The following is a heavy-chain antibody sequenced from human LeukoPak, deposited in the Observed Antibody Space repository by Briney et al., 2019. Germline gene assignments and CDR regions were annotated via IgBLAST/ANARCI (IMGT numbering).Heavy chain of an antibody. CDR3: AHRLVRTGGWYIDY. V-gene: IGHV2-5*01. Sequence: SGPTLVKPTQTLTLTCTFSGFSLSTSEEGVGWIRQPPGKALEWLAVSYWNDDEHYSPSLNSRLTITKDTSKNQVVLTLTNMDPVDTTTYYCAHRLVRTGGWYIDYWGPGTLLTVSS. CDR1: GFSLSTSEEG. CDR2: SYWNDDE. J-gene: IGHJ4*02. D-gene: IGHD6-19*01.